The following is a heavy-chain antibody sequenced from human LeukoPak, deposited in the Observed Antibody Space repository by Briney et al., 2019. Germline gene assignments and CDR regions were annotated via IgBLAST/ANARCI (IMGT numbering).Heavy chain of an antibody. D-gene: IGHD3-10*01. CDR2: ISSSSSYT. CDR1: GFTFSDYY. Sequence: GGPLRLSCAASGFTFSDYYMSWIRQAPGKGLEWVSYISSSSSYTNYADSVKGRFTISRDNAKNSLYLQMNSLRAEDTAVYYCARGEFDFDYWGQGTLVTVSS. CDR3: ARGEFDFDY. V-gene: IGHV3-11*06. J-gene: IGHJ4*02.